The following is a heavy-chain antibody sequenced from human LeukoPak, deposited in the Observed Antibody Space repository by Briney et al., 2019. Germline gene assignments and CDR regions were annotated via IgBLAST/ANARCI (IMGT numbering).Heavy chain of an antibody. Sequence: ASVKVSCRASGYTFTAYYIHWVRQAPRQGLEWMGWINPHSGGTNSTQRFQERVTMTRDTYISTVYMELSRLRSDDTAVYYCARDRDSYGDYYFFYLDVWGKGTTVAVSS. D-gene: IGHD5-18*01. J-gene: IGHJ6*03. CDR3: ARDRDSYGDYYFFYLDV. CDR2: INPHSGGT. V-gene: IGHV1-2*02. CDR1: GYTFTAYY.